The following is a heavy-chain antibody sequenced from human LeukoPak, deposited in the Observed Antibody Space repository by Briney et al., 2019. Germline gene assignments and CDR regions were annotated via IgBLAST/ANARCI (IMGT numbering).Heavy chain of an antibody. J-gene: IGHJ2*01. CDR3: ARDLYCGGDCSLGYFDL. D-gene: IGHD2-21*02. CDR1: GFSFSTYS. CDR2: ISSSSSYI. Sequence: GGSLRLSCAASGFSFSTYSMNWVHQAPGKGLEWVSSISSSSSYIYYADSVKGRFTISRDNAKNSLYLQMNSLRAEDTAVYYCARDLYCGGDCSLGYFDLWGRGTLVTVSS. V-gene: IGHV3-21*06.